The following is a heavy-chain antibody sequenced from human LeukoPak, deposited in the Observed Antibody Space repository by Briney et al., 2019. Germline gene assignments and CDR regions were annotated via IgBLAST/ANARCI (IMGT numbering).Heavy chain of an antibody. CDR2: IYHSGST. D-gene: IGHD6-19*01. J-gene: IGHJ2*01. V-gene: IGHV4-30-2*01. CDR3: ARDLTGYSSGWPNWYFDL. CDR1: GGSISSGGYS. Sequence: SQTLSLTCAVSGGSISSGGYSWSWIRQPPGKGLEWIGYIYHSGSTYYNPSLKSRVTISVDTSKNQFSLKLSSVTAADTAVYYCARDLTGYSSGWPNWYFDLWGRGTLVTVSS.